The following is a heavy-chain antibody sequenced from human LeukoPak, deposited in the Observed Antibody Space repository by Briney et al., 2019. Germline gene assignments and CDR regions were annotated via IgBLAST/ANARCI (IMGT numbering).Heavy chain of an antibody. D-gene: IGHD1-1*01. J-gene: IGHJ4*02. V-gene: IGHV4-59*12. CDR1: GGSISNYY. CDR2: IYYSGST. CDR3: ARRKDWTTGDY. Sequence: SETLSLTCAVSGGSISNYYCSWIRQPPGKGLEWIGSIYYSGSTYYNPSLKSRVTISVDTSKNQFSLKLSSVTAADTAVYYCARRKDWTTGDYWGQGTLVTVSS.